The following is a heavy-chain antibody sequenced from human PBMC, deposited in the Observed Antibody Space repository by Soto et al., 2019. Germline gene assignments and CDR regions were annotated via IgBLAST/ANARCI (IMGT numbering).Heavy chain of an antibody. CDR2: IWYDGSNK. CDR3: ARDLDYCGGDCRDAFDI. J-gene: IGHJ3*02. D-gene: IGHD2-21*02. Sequence: PGGSLRLSCAASGFTFSSYGMHWVRQAPGKGLEWVAVIWYDGSNKYYADSVKGRFTISRDNSKNTLYLQMNSLRAEDTAVYYCARDLDYCGGDCRDAFDIWGQGTMVT. V-gene: IGHV3-33*01. CDR1: GFTFSSYG.